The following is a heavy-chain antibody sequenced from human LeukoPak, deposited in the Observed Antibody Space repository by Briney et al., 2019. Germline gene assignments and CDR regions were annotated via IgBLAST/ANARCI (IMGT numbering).Heavy chain of an antibody. D-gene: IGHD3-16*01. V-gene: IGHV3-21*01. CDR3: GRAFPPLRTSSAGDL. J-gene: IGHJ4*02. CDR2: ISGLSSHI. Sequence: GGFLRLSCSASGFTFSDYDMTWVRQAPGKGLEWVSSISGLSSHIYYGDSVKGRFSISRDNAKNSLYLQMNSLGAEDTAVYYCGRAFPPLRTSSAGDLWGQGTLVTVSS. CDR1: GFTFSDYD.